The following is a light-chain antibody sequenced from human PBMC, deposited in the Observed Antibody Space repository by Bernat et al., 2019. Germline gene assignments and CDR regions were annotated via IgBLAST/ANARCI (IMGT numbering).Light chain of an antibody. Sequence: QSALTQPHSVSGSPGQSVTVSCTGTSSDIGGYNYVSWYQQHPGKAPKLLIYDVTERPSGVPDRFSGSKSGNTASLTISGLQAEDEADYYCCSYAGKYTLDVFGSGTKVAVL. V-gene: IGLV2-11*01. CDR1: SSDIGGYNY. CDR3: CSYAGKYTLDV. CDR2: DVT. J-gene: IGLJ1*01.